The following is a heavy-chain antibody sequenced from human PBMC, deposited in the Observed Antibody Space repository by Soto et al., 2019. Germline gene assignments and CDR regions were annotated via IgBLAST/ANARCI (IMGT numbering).Heavy chain of an antibody. CDR1: GFTFSSYG. CDR3: ARSMVRGVMGIDY. Sequence: QVQLVESGGGVVQPGRSLRLSCAASGFTFSSYGMHWVRQAPGKGLEWVAVIWYDGSNKYYADSVKGRFTISRDNSKNSLYLQMNSLRAEDTAVYYCARSMVRGVMGIDYWGQGTLVTVSS. V-gene: IGHV3-33*01. D-gene: IGHD3-10*01. J-gene: IGHJ4*02. CDR2: IWYDGSNK.